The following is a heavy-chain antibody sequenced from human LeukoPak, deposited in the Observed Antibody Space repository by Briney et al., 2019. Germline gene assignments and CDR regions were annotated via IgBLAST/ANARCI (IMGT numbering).Heavy chain of an antibody. Sequence: GGSLRLSCAASGFTVSSNYMSWVRQAPGKGLEWVSVIYSGGSTYYADSVKGRFTISRDNSKNTLYLQMNSLRAEDTAVYYCASGDTAMVGKLDYWGQGTLVTVSS. D-gene: IGHD5-18*01. CDR1: GFTVSSNY. V-gene: IGHV3-66*01. J-gene: IGHJ4*02. CDR2: IYSGGST. CDR3: ASGDTAMVGKLDY.